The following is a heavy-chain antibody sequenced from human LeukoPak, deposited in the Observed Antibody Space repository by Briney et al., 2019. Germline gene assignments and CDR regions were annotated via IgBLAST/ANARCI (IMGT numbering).Heavy chain of an antibody. D-gene: IGHD2-21*02. CDR1: GFTFSSYA. J-gene: IGHJ4*02. V-gene: IGHV3-23*01. Sequence: GGSLRLSCAASGFTFSSYAMSWVRQAPGKGLQWVSGIGSDSATFYTDSVKGGFTISRDNSKNTVYLHIDSLGAEDTAVYYCAKCMSSTGVCLNFDYWGQGILVAVST. CDR3: AKCMSSTGVCLNFDY. CDR2: IGSDSAT.